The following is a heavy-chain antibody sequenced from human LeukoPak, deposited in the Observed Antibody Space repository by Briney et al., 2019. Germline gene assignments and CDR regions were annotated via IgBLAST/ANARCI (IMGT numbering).Heavy chain of an antibody. D-gene: IGHD1-26*01. Sequence: PSGTLSLTCAVSGDSISSTNWWSWVRQTPGKGLEWIGEIYHSGTTNHNPSLKSRVTISVDKSKNQFSLKLSSVTAADTAVYYCARDGRKSGVDYWGQGTLVTVSS. CDR2: IYHSGTT. J-gene: IGHJ4*02. CDR1: GDSISSTNW. V-gene: IGHV4-4*02. CDR3: ARDGRKSGVDY.